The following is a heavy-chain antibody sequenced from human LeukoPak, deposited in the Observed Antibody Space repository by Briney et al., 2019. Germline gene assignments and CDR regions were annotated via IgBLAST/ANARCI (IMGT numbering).Heavy chain of an antibody. J-gene: IGHJ6*04. D-gene: IGHD3-10*01. V-gene: IGHV3-30*18. CDR2: ISYDGSNK. CDR3: AKSKGGGSGSWSYYGMDV. Sequence: GRSLRLSCAASGFTFSSYGMHWVRQAPGKGLEWVAVISYDGSNKYYADSVKGRFTISRDNSKNTLYLRMNSLRAEDTAVYYCAKSKGGGSGSWSYYGMDVWGKGTTVTVSS. CDR1: GFTFSSYG.